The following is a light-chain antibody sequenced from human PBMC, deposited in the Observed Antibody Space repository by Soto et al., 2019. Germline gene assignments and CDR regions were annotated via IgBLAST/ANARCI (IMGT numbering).Light chain of an antibody. J-gene: IGLJ1*01. CDR1: NIGSKS. CDR3: QVWEGSGDNYV. V-gene: IGLV3-21*02. Sequence: SYVLTQPPSVSVAPGQTAWITSGGNNIGSKSVLWYKQKAGQAPVLVVYDDTDRPSGIPERFSGSNSGNAATLTISWVEARDEADYYCQVWEGSGDNYVFGSGTKLTVL. CDR2: DDT.